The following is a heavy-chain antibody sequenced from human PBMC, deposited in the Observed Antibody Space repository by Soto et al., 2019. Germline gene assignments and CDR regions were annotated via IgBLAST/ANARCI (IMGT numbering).Heavy chain of an antibody. Sequence: GASVKVSCKASGGTFSSYAISWVRQAPGQGLEWMGGIIPIFGTANYAQKFQGRVTIAADESTSTAYMELSSLRSEDTAVYYCARVVVVVPAAIYDYYYGMDFWGQGTTVTVSS. J-gene: IGHJ6*02. CDR3: ARVVVVVPAAIYDYYYGMDF. CDR2: IIPIFGTA. V-gene: IGHV1-69*13. D-gene: IGHD2-2*02. CDR1: GGTFSSYA.